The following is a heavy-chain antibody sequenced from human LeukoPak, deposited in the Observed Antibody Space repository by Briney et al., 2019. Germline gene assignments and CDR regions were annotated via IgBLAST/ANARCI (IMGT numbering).Heavy chain of an antibody. V-gene: IGHV3-23*01. Sequence: GGSLRLSCAASGFTFSSSAMSWVRQAPGKGLGWVSVMDGSGKTTYYADSVKGRFTISRDNAKNSLYLQMNSLRDEDTAVYYCARDLPPGSSGWYLGYWGQGTLVTVSS. CDR2: MDGSGKTT. CDR3: ARDLPPGSSGWYLGY. D-gene: IGHD6-19*01. CDR1: GFTFSSSA. J-gene: IGHJ4*02.